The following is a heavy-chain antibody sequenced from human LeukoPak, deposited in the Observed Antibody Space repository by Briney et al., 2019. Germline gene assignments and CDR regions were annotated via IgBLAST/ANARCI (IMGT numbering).Heavy chain of an antibody. CDR3: ARGDQPLLTDY. Sequence: AAVKVCCKASGYTFTDYYMHWVRQAPGQGHEWMGWINPNSGGTNYAQKFQGRVTMTRDTSIRTAYMELNRLRSDDTAVYYCARGDQPLLTDYWGQGTLVTVSS. CDR2: INPNSGGT. J-gene: IGHJ4*02. CDR1: GYTFTDYY. V-gene: IGHV1-2*02. D-gene: IGHD2-21*02.